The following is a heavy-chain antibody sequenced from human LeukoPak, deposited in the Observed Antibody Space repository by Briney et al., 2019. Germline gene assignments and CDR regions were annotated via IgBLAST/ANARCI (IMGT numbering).Heavy chain of an antibody. V-gene: IGHV4-39*01. CDR2: IYFSGTT. Sequence: PSETLSLTCSVSGGSISESIYYWAWIRQPPGKGLEWIGTIYFSGTTYYNPSLQSRVTISVDTSKNQFSLNLDSVTAADTAIYYCARQNGDTMVRGVYADWFDPWGQGTLVTVSP. CDR1: GGSISESIYY. CDR3: ARQNGDTMVRGVYADWFDP. J-gene: IGHJ5*02. D-gene: IGHD3-10*01.